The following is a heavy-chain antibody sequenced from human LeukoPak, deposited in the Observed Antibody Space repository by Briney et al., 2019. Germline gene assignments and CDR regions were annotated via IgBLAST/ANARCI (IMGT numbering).Heavy chain of an antibody. CDR2: INHSGST. J-gene: IGHJ5*02. Sequence: PSETLSLTCAVYGGSFSGYYWSWIRQPPGKGLEWIGEINHSGSTNYNPSLKSRVTISVDTSKNQFSLKLSSVTAADTAVYYCAREGSVAGTSVFDPWGQGTLVTVSS. D-gene: IGHD6-19*01. CDR3: AREGSVAGTSVFDP. V-gene: IGHV4-34*01. CDR1: GGSFSGYY.